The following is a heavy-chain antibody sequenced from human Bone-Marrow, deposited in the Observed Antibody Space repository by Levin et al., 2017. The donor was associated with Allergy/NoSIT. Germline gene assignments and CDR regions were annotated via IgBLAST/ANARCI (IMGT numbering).Heavy chain of an antibody. V-gene: IGHV5-51*01. CDR1: GSSFTSYW. CDR2: IYPGDSDT. CDR3: ARGPMVRGVGTFDY. Sequence: PGGSLRLSCKGSGSSFTSYWIGWVRQMPGKGLEWMGIIYPGDSDTRYSPSFQGQVTISADKSISTAYLQWSSLKASDTAMYYCARGPMVRGVGTFDYWGQGTLVTVSS. J-gene: IGHJ4*02. D-gene: IGHD3-10*01.